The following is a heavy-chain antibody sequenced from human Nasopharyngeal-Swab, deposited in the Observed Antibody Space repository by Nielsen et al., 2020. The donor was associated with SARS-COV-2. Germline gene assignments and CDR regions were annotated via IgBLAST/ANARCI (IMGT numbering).Heavy chain of an antibody. D-gene: IGHD2-8*01. Sequence: SVKVSCKASGYNFISYGVTWVRQAPGQGLEWMGGIIPTFGTTNYAQNFQGRVTITADESTTTAYMELGSLRSEDTAVYYCATSCANGVCYFYSYFDYWGQGTLVTVSS. CDR3: ATSCANGVCYFYSYFDY. J-gene: IGHJ4*02. CDR2: IIPTFGTT. CDR1: GYNFISYG. V-gene: IGHV1-69*13.